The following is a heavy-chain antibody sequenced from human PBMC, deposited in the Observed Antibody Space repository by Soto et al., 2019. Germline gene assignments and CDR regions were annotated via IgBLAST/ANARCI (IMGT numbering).Heavy chain of an antibody. J-gene: IGHJ4*02. V-gene: IGHV3-30-3*01. D-gene: IGHD5-12*01. CDR1: GFTFSSYA. CDR2: ISYDGSNK. Sequence: QVQLVESGGGVVQPGRSLRLSCAASGFTFSSYAMHWVRQAPGKGLEWVAVISYDGSNKYYADSVKGRFTISRDNSKNTLYLEMNSLRAEDRAVYYCASSGYNRGFDYWGQGTLVTVSS. CDR3: ASSGYNRGFDY.